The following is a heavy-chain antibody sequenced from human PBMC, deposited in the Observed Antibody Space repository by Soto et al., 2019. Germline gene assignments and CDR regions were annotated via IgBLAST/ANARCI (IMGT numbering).Heavy chain of an antibody. CDR2: IYYSGDT. CDR3: ARNQPQRYCSGGTCRPAYGMDV. Sequence: SETLSLTCTVSGGSISSDSFYWAWIRQPPXKGLEWIGIIYYSGDTYYNPSLAGRLTMSVDTSNQFSLTLRSVTAADTALYYCARNQPQRYCSGGTCRPAYGMDVWGQGTTVTVCS. D-gene: IGHD2-15*01. V-gene: IGHV4-39*01. J-gene: IGHJ6*02. CDR1: GGSISSDSFY.